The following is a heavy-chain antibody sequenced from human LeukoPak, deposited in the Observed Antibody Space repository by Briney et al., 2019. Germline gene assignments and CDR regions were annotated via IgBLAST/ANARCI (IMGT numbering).Heavy chain of an antibody. CDR3: ARDLFTSSWYRWFDP. V-gene: IGHV4-61*02. J-gene: IGHJ5*02. CDR1: GGSISSGNYY. D-gene: IGHD6-13*01. Sequence: SQTLSLTCTVSGGSISSGNYYWSWIRQPAGKGLEWIGRIYSSGSTNYNPSLKSRVTISEDTSKNQFSLKLTSVTAADTAVYYCARDLFTSSWYRWFDPWGQGTLVTVSS. CDR2: IYSSGST.